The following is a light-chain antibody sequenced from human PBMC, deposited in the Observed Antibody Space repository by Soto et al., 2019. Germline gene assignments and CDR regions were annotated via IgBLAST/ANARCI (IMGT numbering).Light chain of an antibody. J-gene: IGLJ3*02. Sequence: SYEVTQPPSVSVAPGQTARITCGGNNIGTKGVHWYQQKPGQAPVLVVFDDSDRPSGIPERFSGSNSGNTATLTIGRVEAGDEADYYCQVWDSSSDHWVFGGGTKLTVL. V-gene: IGLV3-21*02. CDR2: DDS. CDR1: NIGTKG. CDR3: QVWDSSSDHWV.